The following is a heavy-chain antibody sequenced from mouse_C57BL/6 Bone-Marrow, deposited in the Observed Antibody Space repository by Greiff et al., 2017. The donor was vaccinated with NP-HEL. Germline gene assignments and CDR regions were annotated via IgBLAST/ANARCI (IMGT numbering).Heavy chain of an antibody. J-gene: IGHJ2*01. Sequence: EVQLQESGPVLVKPGASVKMSCKASGYTFTDYYMNWVKQSHGKSLEWIGVINPYNGGTSYNQKFKGKATLTVDKSSSTAYMELNSLTSEDSAVYYCARGTTADFDYWGQGTTLTVSS. V-gene: IGHV1-19*01. D-gene: IGHD1-2*01. CDR2: INPYNGGT. CDR1: GYTFTDYY. CDR3: ARGTTADFDY.